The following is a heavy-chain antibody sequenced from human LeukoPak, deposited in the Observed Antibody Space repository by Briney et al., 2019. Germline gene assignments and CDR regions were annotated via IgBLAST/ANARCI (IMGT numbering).Heavy chain of an antibody. CDR1: GGSISGGDYY. CDR3: ARDLDATYCGGDCYPGFAAFDI. J-gene: IGHJ3*02. Sequence: SETLSLTCTVSGGSISGGDYYWSWIGQPPGKGRGGMGNIYYSGSTYYNPSLKSRVTISVDTSKNQFSLKLSSVTAADTAVYYCARDLDATYCGGDCYPGFAAFDIWGQGTMVTVSS. CDR2: IYYSGST. D-gene: IGHD2-21*02. V-gene: IGHV4-30-4*01.